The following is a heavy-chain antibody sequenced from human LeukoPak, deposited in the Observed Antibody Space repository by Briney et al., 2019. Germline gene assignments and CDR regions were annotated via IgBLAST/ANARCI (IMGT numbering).Heavy chain of an antibody. CDR3: ARDGDIVVVPAAWHNWFDP. J-gene: IGHJ5*02. Sequence: GGSLRLSCAASGFTFSSYSMNWVRLAPGKGLEWVSSISSSSSYIYYADSVKGRFTISRDNAKNSLYLQMNSLRAEDTAVYYCARDGDIVVVPAAWHNWFDPWGQGTLVTVSS. V-gene: IGHV3-21*01. CDR2: ISSSSSYI. D-gene: IGHD2-2*01. CDR1: GFTFSSYS.